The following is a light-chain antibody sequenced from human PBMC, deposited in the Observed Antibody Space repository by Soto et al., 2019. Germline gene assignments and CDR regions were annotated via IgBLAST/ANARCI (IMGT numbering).Light chain of an antibody. Sequence: EIVLTQSPPTLSLSPGERATLSCRASKSVSSYLAWYQQKPGQAPRLLIYDASNRATGIPARFSGSGSGTDFTLTISSLEHEDAAVYYCQQRSNWPPITFGQGTRLEIK. CDR3: QQRSNWPPIT. V-gene: IGKV3-11*01. CDR1: KSVSSY. CDR2: DAS. J-gene: IGKJ5*01.